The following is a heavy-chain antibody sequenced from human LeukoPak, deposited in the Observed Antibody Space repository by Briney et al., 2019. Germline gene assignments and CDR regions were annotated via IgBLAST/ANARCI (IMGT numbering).Heavy chain of an antibody. CDR2: ISGGGDNT. D-gene: IGHD4-17*01. CDR1: GFTFSNYA. Sequence: GGSLRLSCSVFGFTFSNYAMHWVRQAPGKGLEWVSTISGGGDNTYYADSVRGRFTISRDNSNNTLYLQMTSLRAGDTAVYYCAKTTTDYGDYRTYWGLGTQVTVSS. J-gene: IGHJ4*02. V-gene: IGHV3-23*01. CDR3: AKTTTDYGDYRTY.